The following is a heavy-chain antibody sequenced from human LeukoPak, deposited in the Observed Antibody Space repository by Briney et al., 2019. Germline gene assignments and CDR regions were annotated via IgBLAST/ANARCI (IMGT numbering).Heavy chain of an antibody. J-gene: IGHJ4*02. Sequence: GGSLRLSCAASGFTFSTDYMSWARQAPGKGLEWVSSISRSSSYIYYADSVKGRFTISRDNAKNSLYLQMDSLRAEDTAVYYCARGGYGDYGVDYWGQGTLVTVSS. V-gene: IGHV3-21*01. CDR1: GFTFSTDY. D-gene: IGHD4-17*01. CDR3: ARGGYGDYGVDY. CDR2: ISRSSSYI.